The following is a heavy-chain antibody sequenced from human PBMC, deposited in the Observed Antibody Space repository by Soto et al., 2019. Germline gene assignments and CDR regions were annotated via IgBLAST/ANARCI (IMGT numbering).Heavy chain of an antibody. V-gene: IGHV4-61*08. J-gene: IGHJ5*02. D-gene: IGHD4-17*01. CDR3: AIELDTVSDNWLDH. Sequence: SETLSLTCAVSGGSISSGGYSWSWIRQPPGKGLEWIGYIYYSGSTNYNPSLKSRVTISVDTSKNQFSLKLSSVTAADTAVYYCAIELDTVSDNWLDHWGQGTLVTVPS. CDR2: IYYSGST. CDR1: GGSISSGGYS.